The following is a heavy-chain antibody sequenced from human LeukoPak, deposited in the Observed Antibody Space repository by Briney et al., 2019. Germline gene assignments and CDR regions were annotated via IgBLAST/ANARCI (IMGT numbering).Heavy chain of an antibody. D-gene: IGHD3-22*01. Sequence: GGSLRLSCAASGFTFSSYGMHWVRQAPGKGLEWVAFIRYDGSNKYYADSVKGRFTISRDNSKNTLYLQMNSLRAEDTAVYYCAKDQVRVISYGYFGYWGQGTLVTVSS. CDR1: GFTFSSYG. J-gene: IGHJ4*02. V-gene: IGHV3-30*02. CDR2: IRYDGSNK. CDR3: AKDQVRVISYGYFGY.